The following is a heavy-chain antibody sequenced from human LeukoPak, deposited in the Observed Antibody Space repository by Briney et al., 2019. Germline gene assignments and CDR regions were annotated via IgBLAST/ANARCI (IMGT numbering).Heavy chain of an antibody. CDR1: GYTFTSYG. D-gene: IGHD4-17*01. J-gene: IGHJ4*02. V-gene: IGHV7-4-1*02. CDR2: INTNTGNP. Sequence: GASVKVSRKASGYTFTSYGMNWVRQAPGQGLEGMGWINTNTGNPTYAQGFTGRFVCSLDTSVRTAYLQISSLKAEDTAVYYCTREGPLPGTYGDYFDYWGQGTLVTVSS. CDR3: TREGPLPGTYGDYFDY.